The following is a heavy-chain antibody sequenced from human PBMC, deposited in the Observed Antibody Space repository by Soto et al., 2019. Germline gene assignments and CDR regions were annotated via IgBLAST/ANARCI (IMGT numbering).Heavy chain of an antibody. J-gene: IGHJ6*02. CDR1: GTTLNDYA. Sequence: PGGSLRLSCEVSGTTLNDYAMHWVRQAPGKGLEWIGFISLDGNDKYYADSVKGRFTISRDDSKNTLYLQMNSLRAEDTAVYHCAKDKAARDYYYYGMDVWGQGTTVTVS. CDR3: AKDKAARDYYYYGMDV. V-gene: IGHV3-30-3*01. CDR2: ISLDGNDK. D-gene: IGHD6-6*01.